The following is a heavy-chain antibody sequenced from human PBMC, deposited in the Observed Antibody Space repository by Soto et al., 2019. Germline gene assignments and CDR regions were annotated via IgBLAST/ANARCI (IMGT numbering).Heavy chain of an antibody. CDR3: ARDPKYYDFWSGYFYYFDY. CDR1: GLMVTTNY. CDR2: IYPDGRP. V-gene: IGHV3-53*01. Sequence: GGSLRLSCAASGLMVTTNYISWVRQAPGKGLEWVSVIYPDGRPFHADSVKGRFTISRDSFTNTVHLQMDSLRDEDTAVYYCARDPKYYDFWSGYFYYFDYWGQGTLVTVSS. D-gene: IGHD3-3*01. J-gene: IGHJ4*02.